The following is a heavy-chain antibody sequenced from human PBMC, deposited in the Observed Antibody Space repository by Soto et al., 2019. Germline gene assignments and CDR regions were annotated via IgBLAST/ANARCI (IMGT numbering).Heavy chain of an antibody. CDR3: ARQPYNSGAYYFDY. CDR1: AESIRKYY. Sequence: PSGTLSLTCTVPAESIRKYYWGLVRPPPGKGLEWIAYVFHTGSTNYNPSLKSRFTISVDTSKNQFSLMLSSVTAADTAVYFCARQPYNSGAYYFDYWGQGTQVTVSS. D-gene: IGHD1-26*01. J-gene: IGHJ4*02. CDR2: VFHTGST. V-gene: IGHV4-59*08.